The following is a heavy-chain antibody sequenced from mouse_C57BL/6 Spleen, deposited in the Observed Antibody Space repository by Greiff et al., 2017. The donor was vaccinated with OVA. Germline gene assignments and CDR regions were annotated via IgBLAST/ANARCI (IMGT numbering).Heavy chain of an antibody. J-gene: IGHJ3*01. CDR2: IHPNSGST. V-gene: IGHV1-64*01. D-gene: IGHD2-1*01. CDR1: GYTFTSYW. CDR3: ARSDGNCQFAY. Sequence: QVQLQQPGAELVKPGASVKLSCKASGYTFTSYWMHWVKQRPGQGLEWIGMIHPNSGSTNYNEKFKSKATLTVDKSSSSAYMQLSSLTSEDSAVSYCARSDGNCQFAYWGQGTLVTVSA.